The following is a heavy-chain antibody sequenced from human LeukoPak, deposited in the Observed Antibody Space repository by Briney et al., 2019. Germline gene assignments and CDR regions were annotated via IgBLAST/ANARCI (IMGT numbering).Heavy chain of an antibody. J-gene: IGHJ4*02. V-gene: IGHV4-39*07. Sequence: SETLSLTCTVSDGSISSSSYYWGWIRQPPGKGLEWIGSIYYSGSTYYNPSLKSRVTISVDTSKNQFSLKLSSVTAADTAVYYCARAFRAVRGVCDYWGQGTLVTVSS. CDR3: ARAFRAVRGVCDY. CDR1: DGSISSSSYY. CDR2: IYYSGST. D-gene: IGHD3-10*01.